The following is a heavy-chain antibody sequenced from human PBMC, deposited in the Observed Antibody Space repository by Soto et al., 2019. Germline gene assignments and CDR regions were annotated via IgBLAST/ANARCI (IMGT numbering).Heavy chain of an antibody. Sequence: SETVSLTCTFSCGSIISSSYYWVWIRQPPGKGLEWIGSIYYSGTTYYNPSLKSRVTISVDTSKNQFSLKLRSVTAADTAVYYCARQSPDYLGSVGWFDPWGQGTLVTVSS. CDR1: CGSIISSSYY. CDR2: IYYSGTT. V-gene: IGHV4-39*01. CDR3: ARQSPDYLGSVGWFDP. J-gene: IGHJ5*02. D-gene: IGHD1-26*01.